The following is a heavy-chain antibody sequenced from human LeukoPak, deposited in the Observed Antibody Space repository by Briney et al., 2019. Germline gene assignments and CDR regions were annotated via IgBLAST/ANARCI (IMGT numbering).Heavy chain of an antibody. CDR3: ARGSGILLRFNSNLPSLVDY. CDR1: GYTFTSYA. V-gene: IGHV7-4-1*02. CDR2: INTNTGNP. J-gene: IGHJ4*02. Sequence: GASVKVSCKASGYTFTSYAMNWVRQAPGQGLEWMGWINTNTGNPTYAQGFTGRFVFSLDTSVSTAYLQISSLKAEDTAVYYCARGSGILLRFNSNLPSLVDYWGQGTLVTVSS. D-gene: IGHD3-3*01.